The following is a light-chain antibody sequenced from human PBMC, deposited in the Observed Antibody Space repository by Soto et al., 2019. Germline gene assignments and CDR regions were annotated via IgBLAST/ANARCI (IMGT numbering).Light chain of an antibody. CDR3: QQYNSYPWT. CDR2: DAS. J-gene: IGKJ1*01. Sequence: DIQMTQSPSTLSASVGGRVTITCRASQSISSWLAWYQQKPGKAPKLLIYDASSLESGVPSRFSGSGSGTESTLTISSRQPDDFATYYCQQYNSYPWTFGQGTKVEIK. CDR1: QSISSW. V-gene: IGKV1-5*01.